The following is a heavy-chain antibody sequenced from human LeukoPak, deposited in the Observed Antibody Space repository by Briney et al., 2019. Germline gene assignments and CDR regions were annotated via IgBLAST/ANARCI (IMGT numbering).Heavy chain of an antibody. V-gene: IGHV4-4*07. CDR2: IYTSGST. D-gene: IGHD4-17*01. CDR1: GDSISNYY. J-gene: IGHJ3*02. CDR3: ARAFHDYGDSTDAFDI. Sequence: SETLSLTCTVSGDSISNYYWSWIRQPAGKGLEWIGRIYTSGSTNYNPSLKRRLTISVDTSKNQFYLMLSSVTAADTAVYYCARAFHDYGDSTDAFDIWGQGTMVTVSS.